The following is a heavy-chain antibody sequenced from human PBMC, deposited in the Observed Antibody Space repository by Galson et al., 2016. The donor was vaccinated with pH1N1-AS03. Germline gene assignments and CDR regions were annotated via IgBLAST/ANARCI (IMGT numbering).Heavy chain of an antibody. V-gene: IGHV1-8*01. D-gene: IGHD3-10*01. J-gene: IGHJ6*03. CDR1: GYISSGCD. CDR2: VNPRNGKT. Sequence: SATVSCKAFGYISSGCDIHWVREAPGQGLPWVAYVNPRNGKTGPADRFQGRITITRDPSKNTAYMEVTRPTSAATAIYYCARGVGFGVSTPEGYYLDVGGKGTTVTVS. CDR3: ARGVGFGVSTPEGYYLDV.